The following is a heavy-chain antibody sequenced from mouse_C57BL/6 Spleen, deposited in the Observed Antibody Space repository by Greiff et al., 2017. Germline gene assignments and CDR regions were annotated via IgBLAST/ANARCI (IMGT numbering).Heavy chain of an antibody. CDR1: GYTFTSYW. D-gene: IGHD1-1*01. J-gene: IGHJ4*01. CDR3: ARVFYGSSIYYAMDY. CDR2: IDPSDSYT. Sequence: QVQLQQPGAELVMPGASVKLSCKASGYTFTSYWMHWVKQRPGQGLEWIGEIDPSDSYTNYNQKFKGKSTLTVDKSSSTAYMQLSSLTSEDSAVYYCARVFYGSSIYYAMDYWGQGTSVTVSS. V-gene: IGHV1-69*01.